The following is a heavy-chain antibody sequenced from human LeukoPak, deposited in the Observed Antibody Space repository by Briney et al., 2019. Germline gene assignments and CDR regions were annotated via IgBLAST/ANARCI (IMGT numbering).Heavy chain of an antibody. CDR1: GYTFTGYY. V-gene: IGHV1-2*02. J-gene: IGHJ4*02. Sequence: ASVKVSCKASGYTFTGYYMHWVRQAPGQGLEWMGWINPNSGGTNYAQKFQGRVTMTRDTSISTAYLQWSSLKASDTAMYYCARLGYCSSANCYSLRGSREDNDYWGQGTLVTVSS. CDR2: INPNSGGT. D-gene: IGHD2-2*01. CDR3: ARLGYCSSANCYSLRGSREDNDY.